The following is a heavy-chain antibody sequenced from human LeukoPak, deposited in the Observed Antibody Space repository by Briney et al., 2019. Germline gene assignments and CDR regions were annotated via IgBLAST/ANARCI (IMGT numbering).Heavy chain of an antibody. V-gene: IGHV1-18*01. J-gene: IGHJ4*02. Sequence: GASVKVSCKASGYTFINSAIGWVRQAPGQGLEWMGWISPYNGYTKYAESLQGRVTMTTDTSTSTAYMELRSLRSDDTAMYYCARVGASYGGLIDYWGQGTRVTVSS. CDR1: GYTFINSA. CDR3: ARVGASYGGLIDY. D-gene: IGHD1-26*01. CDR2: ISPYNGYT.